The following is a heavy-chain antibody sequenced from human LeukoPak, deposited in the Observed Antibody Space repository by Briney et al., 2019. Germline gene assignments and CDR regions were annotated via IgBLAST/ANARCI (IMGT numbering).Heavy chain of an antibody. V-gene: IGHV3-48*01. CDR1: GFTFSSYS. J-gene: IGHJ4*02. CDR3: ARVLPGSHYYFDY. Sequence: PGGSLILSCAASGFTFSSYSMNWVRQAPGKGLEWVSYISSSSSTIYYADSVKGRFTISRDNAKNSLYLQMNSLRAEDTAVYYCARVLPGSHYYFDYWGQGTLVTVSS. CDR2: ISSSSSTI. D-gene: IGHD1-26*01.